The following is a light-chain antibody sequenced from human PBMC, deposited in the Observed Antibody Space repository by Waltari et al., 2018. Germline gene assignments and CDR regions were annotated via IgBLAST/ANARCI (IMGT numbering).Light chain of an antibody. J-gene: IGLJ1*01. CDR3: SSYTSSGTRV. CDR1: SDDIGTYHF. V-gene: IGLV2-14*03. Sequence: QPPLTQPASVSGSVGQSITIPCTGTSDDIGTYHFFLWYQQYPGKAPKLIIYDVTDRPSGISHRFSGSKSGNTASLIISGLQDEDEADYHCSSYTSSGTRVFGTGTTVTVL. CDR2: DVT.